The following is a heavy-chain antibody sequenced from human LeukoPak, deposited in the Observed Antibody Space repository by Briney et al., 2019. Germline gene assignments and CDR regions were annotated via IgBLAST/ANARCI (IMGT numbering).Heavy chain of an antibody. CDR3: AREYSSGQDY. CDR2: ISGSSSTI. Sequence: GGSLRLSCAASGFSFSSNSMNWVRQAPGKGLEWVSYISGSSSTIYYADSVKGRFAISRDNAKNSLYLQMNSLRAEDTAVYYCAREYSSGQDYWGQGTLVTVSS. V-gene: IGHV3-48*01. J-gene: IGHJ4*02. D-gene: IGHD6-19*01. CDR1: GFSFSSNS.